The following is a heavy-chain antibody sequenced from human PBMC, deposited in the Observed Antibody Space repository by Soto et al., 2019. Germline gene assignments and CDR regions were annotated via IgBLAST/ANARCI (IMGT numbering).Heavy chain of an antibody. D-gene: IGHD3-10*01. J-gene: IGHJ2*01. CDR1: GFTVSSNY. Sequence: EVQLVESGGGLVQPGGSLRLSCAASGFTVSSNYMSWVRQAPGKGLEWVSVIYSGGSTYYADSVKGRFTISRHNSKNTLYLQMNSLRAEDTAVYYCARVGSGSYLYVDLWGRGTLVTVSS. CDR2: IYSGGST. CDR3: ARVGSGSYLYVDL. V-gene: IGHV3-53*04.